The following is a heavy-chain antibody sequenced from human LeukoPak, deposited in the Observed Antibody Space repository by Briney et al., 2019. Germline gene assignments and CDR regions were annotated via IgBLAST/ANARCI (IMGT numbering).Heavy chain of an antibody. J-gene: IGHJ4*02. CDR2: MNPNSGNT. V-gene: IGHV1-8*01. Sequence: ASVKVSCKVSGYTLTELSMHWVRQATGQGLEWMGWMNPNSGNTGYAQKFQGRVTMTRNTSISTAYMELSSLRSEDTAVYYCARGRMVRGVNFDYWGQGTLVTVSS. CDR3: ARGRMVRGVNFDY. D-gene: IGHD3-10*01. CDR1: GYTLTELS.